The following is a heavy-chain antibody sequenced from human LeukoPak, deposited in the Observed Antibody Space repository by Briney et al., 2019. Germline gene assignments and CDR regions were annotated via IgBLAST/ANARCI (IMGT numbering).Heavy chain of an antibody. CDR1: GYSENFYG. CDR3: ATGGHVRVYDSSAYYGHY. J-gene: IGHJ4*02. D-gene: IGHD3-22*01. Sequence: ASVKVSCKTSGYSENFYGITWVRQVAGQGLEWMGWISAYNGNTNYAQKLQGRVTMTTDTSTSTAYMELRSLRSDDTAVYYCATGGHVRVYDSSAYYGHYWGQGTLVTVSS. CDR2: ISAYNGNT. V-gene: IGHV1-18*01.